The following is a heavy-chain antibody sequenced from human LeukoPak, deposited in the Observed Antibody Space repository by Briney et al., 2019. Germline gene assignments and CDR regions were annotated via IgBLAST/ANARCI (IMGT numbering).Heavy chain of an antibody. CDR3: AKAGIGVVGYFDY. V-gene: IGHV3-23*01. J-gene: IGHJ4*02. D-gene: IGHD6-19*01. CDR1: RFTFNSYA. Sequence: GGSLRPSCSASRFTFNSYAMSWVRQAPGKGLEWVSAIRGSGGGTYYADSVKGRFTISRDNSKNTLYLQMNSLRDEDTALYYCAKAGIGVVGYFDYWGQGTLVTVSS. CDR2: IRGSGGGT.